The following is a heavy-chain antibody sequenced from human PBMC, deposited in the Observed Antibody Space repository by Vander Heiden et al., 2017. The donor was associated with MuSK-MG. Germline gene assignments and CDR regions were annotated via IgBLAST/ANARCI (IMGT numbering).Heavy chain of an antibody. CDR3: AKEEAYDGDRRLTRYYYYYMDV. V-gene: IGHV3-23*01. J-gene: IGHJ6*03. Sequence: EVQLLESGGGFVQPGGSLRLSCGASGFTFRTNAMSWARQAPGKGLEWVSGISGSGGSTDYADSVKGRFTISRDKSKNTLYLQMNSLRAEDTAVYYCAKEEAYDGDRRLTRYYYYYMDVWGKGTTVTVSS. D-gene: IGHD4-17*01. CDR1: GFTFRTNA. CDR2: ISGSGGST.